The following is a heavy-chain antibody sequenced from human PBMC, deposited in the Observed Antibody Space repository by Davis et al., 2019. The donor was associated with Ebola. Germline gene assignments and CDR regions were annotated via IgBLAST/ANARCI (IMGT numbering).Heavy chain of an antibody. CDR2: IVVGSGNT. D-gene: IGHD2-15*01. Sequence: AASVKVSCKASGYTFTSYGISWVRQAPGQRLEWIGWIVVGSGNTNYAQKFQGRVTITADKSTSTAYMELSSLRSEDTAVYYCATKRGGYCSGGSCYSYYGMDVWGQGTTVTVSS. CDR1: GYTFTSYG. CDR3: ATKRGGYCSGGSCYSYYGMDV. V-gene: IGHV1-18*01. J-gene: IGHJ6*02.